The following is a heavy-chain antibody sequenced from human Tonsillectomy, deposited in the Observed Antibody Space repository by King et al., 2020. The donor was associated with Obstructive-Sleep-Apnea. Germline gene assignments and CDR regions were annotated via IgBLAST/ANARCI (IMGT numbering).Heavy chain of an antibody. CDR3: ARVEDPYSSGWAIFDY. Sequence: QLQESGPGLVKPSETLSLTCTVSDYSISSGYYWGWIRQPPGKGLEWIASIYHGGSTYYNPSLKSRVTISVDTSKNQFSLKLTSVTAADTAVYYCARVEDPYSSGWAIFDYWGQGTLVTVSS. J-gene: IGHJ4*02. V-gene: IGHV4-38-2*02. CDR1: DYSISSGYY. CDR2: IYHGGST. D-gene: IGHD6-19*01.